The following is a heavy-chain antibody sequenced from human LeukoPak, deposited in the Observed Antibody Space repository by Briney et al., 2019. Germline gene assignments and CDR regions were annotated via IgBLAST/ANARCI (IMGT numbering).Heavy chain of an antibody. D-gene: IGHD6-19*01. Sequence: GGSLRLSCTASGFSFSSSAMHWVRQAPGKGLEWVAFIRYDGSIKNYADSVKGRFSISRHNSKNTLYLQMNTLRPEDTAVYYGAKDGHSTGWINWFDSWGQGTLVTVSS. V-gene: IGHV3-30*02. CDR3: AKDGHSTGWINWFDS. CDR2: IRYDGSIK. J-gene: IGHJ5*01. CDR1: GFSFSSSA.